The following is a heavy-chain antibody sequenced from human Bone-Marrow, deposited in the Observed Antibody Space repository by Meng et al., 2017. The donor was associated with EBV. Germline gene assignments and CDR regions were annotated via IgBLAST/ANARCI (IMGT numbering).Heavy chain of an antibody. D-gene: IGHD6-19*01. V-gene: IGHV3-21*01. Sequence: EVQLVESXXXXXKXXGXXRLPWAASGFTFSSYSMNWVRQAPGKGLEWVSSISSSSSYIYYADSVKGRFTISRDNAKNSLYLQMNSLRAEDTAVYYCARDVAVAGTGYYFDYWGQGTLVTVSS. CDR1: GFTFSSYS. CDR3: ARDVAVAGTGYYFDY. J-gene: IGHJ4*02. CDR2: ISSSSSYI.